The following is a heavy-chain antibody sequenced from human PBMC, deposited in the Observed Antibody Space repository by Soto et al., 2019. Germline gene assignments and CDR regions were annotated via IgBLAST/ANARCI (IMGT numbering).Heavy chain of an antibody. V-gene: IGHV4-59*01. J-gene: IGHJ4*02. D-gene: IGHD3-22*01. CDR2: IYYSGST. CDR3: ARTYYYDSSGYPY. Sequence: SETLSLTCTVSGGSISSYYWSWIRQPPGKGPEWIGYIYYSGSTNYNPSLKSRVTISVDTSKNQFSLKLSSVTAADTAVYYCARTYYYDSSGYPYWGQGTLVTVSS. CDR1: GGSISSYY.